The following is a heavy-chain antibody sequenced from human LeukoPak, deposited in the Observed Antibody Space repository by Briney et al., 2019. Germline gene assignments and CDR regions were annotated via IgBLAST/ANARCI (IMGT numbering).Heavy chain of an antibody. J-gene: IGHJ4*02. V-gene: IGHV4-59*08. CDR3: ARLAPGTTDFDY. CDR2: MSYSGST. CDR1: GGSITTYD. D-gene: IGHD1-14*01. Sequence: SETLSLTCTVSGGSITTYDWSWRWVRQPPGKGLEWIGYMSYSGSTSYNPSLESRVTISVDTSKNQFSLKLSSVTAADTAVYYCARLAPGTTDFDYWGQGTLVTVSS.